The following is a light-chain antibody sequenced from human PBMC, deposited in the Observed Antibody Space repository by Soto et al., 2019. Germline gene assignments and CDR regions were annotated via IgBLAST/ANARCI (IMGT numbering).Light chain of an antibody. Sequence: QSALTQPASVSGSPGQSITISCTGTSTDVGNYNYVSWYQQDPGKAPKLIIHEVNKRPSGVSDRFSGSKSGNTASLTISGLQADDEADYYCSSYTSTSTLYVFGTGTKVTAL. CDR2: EVN. CDR1: STDVGNYNY. J-gene: IGLJ1*01. CDR3: SSYTSTSTLYV. V-gene: IGLV2-14*01.